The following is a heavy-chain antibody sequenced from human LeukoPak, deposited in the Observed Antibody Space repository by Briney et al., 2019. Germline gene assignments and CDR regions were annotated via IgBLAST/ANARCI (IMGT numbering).Heavy chain of an antibody. V-gene: IGHV3-11*04. D-gene: IGHD3-3*01. J-gene: IGHJ4*02. CDR3: ARVYDFWSGYYFDH. CDR2: ISTGGGDT. CDR1: GFIFNQYH. Sequence: GGSLRLSCSATGFIFNQYHMTWIRQAPGKGLECVSYISTGGGDTYYADSVKGRFIISRDNTKNSVSLQMNDLKVEDTAVYYCARVYDFWSGYYFDHWGQGALLTGSS.